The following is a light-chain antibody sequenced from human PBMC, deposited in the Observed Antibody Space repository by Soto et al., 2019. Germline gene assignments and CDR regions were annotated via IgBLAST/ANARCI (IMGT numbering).Light chain of an antibody. Sequence: DIPVTQSPSTLSASVGDTVTITCRASQSISTWLAWFQQKPGKAPKLLIYDAANLENGVPSRFSGSGSGTEFTLSISSLQPEDIATYYCQQYYLYATFGQGTKVEVK. V-gene: IGKV1-5*01. CDR3: QQYYLYAT. CDR2: DAA. J-gene: IGKJ1*01. CDR1: QSISTW.